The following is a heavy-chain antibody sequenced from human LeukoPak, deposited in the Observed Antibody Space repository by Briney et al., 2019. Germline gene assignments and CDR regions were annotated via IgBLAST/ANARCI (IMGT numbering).Heavy chain of an antibody. D-gene: IGHD3-22*01. J-gene: IGHJ4*02. Sequence: SETLSLTCAVYGGSFSGYYWSWIRQPPGKGLEWIGEINHSGSTNYNPSLKSRVTISVDTSKNQFSLKLSSVTAADTAVYYCARARYYDSSGPLDYWGQGTLVTVSS. CDR3: ARARYYDSSGPLDY. CDR2: INHSGST. V-gene: IGHV4-34*01. CDR1: GGSFSGYY.